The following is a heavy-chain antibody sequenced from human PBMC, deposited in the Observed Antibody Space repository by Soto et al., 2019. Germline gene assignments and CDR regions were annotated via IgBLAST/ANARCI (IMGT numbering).Heavy chain of an antibody. Sequence: SVKVSCKASGGTFSSYAISWVRQAPGQGLEWMGGIIPIFGTANYAQKFQGRVTITADESTSTAYMELSSLRSEDTAVYYCARDTCTNGVCPENWFDPWGQGTLVTVSS. CDR1: GGTFSSYA. J-gene: IGHJ5*02. CDR2: IIPIFGTA. D-gene: IGHD2-8*01. CDR3: ARDTCTNGVCPENWFDP. V-gene: IGHV1-69*13.